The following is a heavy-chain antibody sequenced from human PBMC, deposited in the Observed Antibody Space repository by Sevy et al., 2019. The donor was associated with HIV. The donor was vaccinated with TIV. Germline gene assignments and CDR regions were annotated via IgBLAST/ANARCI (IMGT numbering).Heavy chain of an antibody. J-gene: IGHJ4*01. D-gene: IGHD2-15*01. CDR1: GFTFSIYY. CDR3: ARYGGYIDH. V-gene: IGHV3-7*01. Sequence: GGSLRLSCAASGFTFSIYYMTWARQAPGKGLEWVANIKSDGSDTYYVDSVKGRSTISRDNAKNSLYLQLNSLTAEDTAVDYCARYGGYIDHWGHGTLVTVSS. CDR2: IKSDGSDT.